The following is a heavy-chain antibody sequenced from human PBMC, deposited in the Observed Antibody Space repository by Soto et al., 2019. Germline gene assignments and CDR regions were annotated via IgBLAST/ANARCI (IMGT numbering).Heavy chain of an antibody. D-gene: IGHD4-4*01. V-gene: IGHV3-49*04. CDR1: GFSFGDYG. Sequence: GGSLRLSCSASGFSFGDYGVSWVRQAPGKGLEWIGFIRKKGFGGTAEYAASVKGRFIISRDDSQSVAYLQIYSLTTEDTAVYYCARAETRNYYYYYGMDVWGQGTTVTVSS. CDR2: IRKKGFGGTA. CDR3: ARAETRNYYYYYGMDV. J-gene: IGHJ6*01.